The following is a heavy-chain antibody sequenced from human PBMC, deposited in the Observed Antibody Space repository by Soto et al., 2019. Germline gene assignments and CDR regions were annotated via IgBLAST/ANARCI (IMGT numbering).Heavy chain of an antibody. J-gene: IGHJ5*02. V-gene: IGHV3-74*01. CDR2: INGDGSTT. Sequence: EVQVVESGGGLVQPGGSLRLSCVASGFTFSNFWMHWVRQAPGEGLVWVSRINGDGSTTNYADSVKGRFTISRDNAKNTVYLQMNSLRAEDTAMYYCVRYAAPWGQGTLVTVSS. CDR3: VRYAAP. CDR1: GFTFSNFW. D-gene: IGHD6-25*01.